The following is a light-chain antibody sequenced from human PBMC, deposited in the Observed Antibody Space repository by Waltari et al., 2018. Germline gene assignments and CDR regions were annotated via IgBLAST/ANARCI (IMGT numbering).Light chain of an antibody. CDR1: NIGTKT. Sequence: SYVLTQPPSVSVAPGRTARITCWGNNIGTKTAHWYQQKPGQAPVMVVYDDIDRPSGIPERFSGSNSGNTATLIINRVEAGDEADYYCQVWDIDSDPSVVFGGGTKLTVL. CDR2: DDI. CDR3: QVWDIDSDPSVV. J-gene: IGLJ2*01. V-gene: IGLV3-21*03.